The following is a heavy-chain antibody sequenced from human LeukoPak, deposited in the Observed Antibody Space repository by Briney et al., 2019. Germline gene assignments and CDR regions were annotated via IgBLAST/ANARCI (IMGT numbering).Heavy chain of an antibody. CDR3: ARSDDFWSGHPPYYFDY. J-gene: IGHJ4*02. CDR2: INPNSGGT. CDR1: GYTFTGYY. Sequence: GASVKVSCKASGYTFTGYYTHWVRQAPGQGLEWMGWINPNSGGTNYAQKFQGRVTMTRDTSISTAYMELSRLRSDDTAVYYCARSDDFWSGHPPYYFDYWGQGTLVTVSS. D-gene: IGHD3-3*01. V-gene: IGHV1-2*02.